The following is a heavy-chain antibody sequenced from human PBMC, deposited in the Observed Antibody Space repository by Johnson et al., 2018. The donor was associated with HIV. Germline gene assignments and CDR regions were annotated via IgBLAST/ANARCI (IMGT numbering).Heavy chain of an antibody. CDR3: ARVITEGGTRWAFDI. J-gene: IGHJ3*02. Sequence: VQLVESGGGLVQPGESLRLSCAASGFTFSSYAMSWVRQAPGKGLDWVSAISGSGGSTYYADSVKGRFTISRDSSKNTLYLQMNSLRAEDTAVYYCARVITEGGTRWAFDIWGQGTMVTVSS. D-gene: IGHD6-13*01. CDR1: GFTFSSYA. V-gene: IGHV3-23*04. CDR2: ISGSGGST.